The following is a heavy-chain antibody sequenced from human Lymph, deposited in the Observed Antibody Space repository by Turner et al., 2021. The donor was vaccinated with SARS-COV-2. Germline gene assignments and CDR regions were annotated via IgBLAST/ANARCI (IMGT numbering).Heavy chain of an antibody. V-gene: IGHV3-15*01. CDR3: TTVWFTGTYGDYFDY. Sequence: EAQPVESGGGLVKPGGSLRLSCAASGFTFSYAWMTWVRQTPEKGREGVGRIKSKTYGGTTDYAAPVKGRVTISRDNSKNTLYLQMSSVKTEDTAVYFCTTVWFTGTYGDYFDYWGQGTLVTVSS. J-gene: IGHJ4*02. CDR2: IKSKTYGGTT. CDR1: GFTFSYAW. D-gene: IGHD4-4*01.